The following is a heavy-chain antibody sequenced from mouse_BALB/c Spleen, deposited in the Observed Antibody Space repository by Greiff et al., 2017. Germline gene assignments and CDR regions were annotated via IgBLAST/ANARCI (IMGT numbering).Heavy chain of an antibody. V-gene: IGHV5-6-5*01. CDR2: ISSGGST. D-gene: IGHD2-10*02. Sequence: DVMLVESGGDLVKPGGSLKLSCAASGFTFSSYGMSWVRQTPDKRLEWVATISSGGSTYYPDSVKGRFTISRDNARNILYLQMSSLRSEDTAMYYCARGEYGNYVGYFDDWGQGTTLTVSS. CDR3: ARGEYGNYVGYFDD. J-gene: IGHJ2*01. CDR1: GFTFSSYG.